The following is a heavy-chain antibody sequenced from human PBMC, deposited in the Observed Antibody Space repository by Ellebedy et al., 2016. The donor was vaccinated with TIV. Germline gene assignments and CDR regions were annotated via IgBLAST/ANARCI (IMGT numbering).Heavy chain of an antibody. D-gene: IGHD1-26*01. V-gene: IGHV1-18*01. CDR1: GYTFTSYG. J-gene: IGHJ6*02. Sequence: ASVKVSCXASGYTFTSYGISWVRRAPGQGLEWMGWISAYNGNTNYGQHLQGRLTLTTDTSTSTAYMELRSLTSDDTAVYFCARDREWELPLEYYDMDVWGQGTTVTVSS. CDR3: ARDREWELPLEYYDMDV. CDR2: ISAYNGNT.